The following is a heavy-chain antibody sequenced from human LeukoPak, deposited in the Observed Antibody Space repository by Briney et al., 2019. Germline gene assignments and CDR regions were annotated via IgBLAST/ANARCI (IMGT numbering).Heavy chain of an antibody. CDR3: ARLPAASAMRGDY. J-gene: IGHJ4*02. V-gene: IGHV5-51*01. CDR2: IYPGDSET. D-gene: IGHD2-2*01. CDR1: GSPFMNSI. Sequence: GGSRDFSGKGAGSPFMNSIIGGVRQVPGKGREGMGIIYPGDSETSYRPSFQGQVTLSADKPLSTAYLQWSSLRASDTATYYCARLPAASAMRGDYWGQGTLVTVSS.